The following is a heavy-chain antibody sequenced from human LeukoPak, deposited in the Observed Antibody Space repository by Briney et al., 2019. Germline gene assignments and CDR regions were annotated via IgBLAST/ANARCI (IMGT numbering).Heavy chain of an antibody. V-gene: IGHV4-59*08. CDR2: IYYSGST. CDR1: GASIRNYY. D-gene: IGHD6-13*01. CDR3: ARRYSSSWYVGFFDP. J-gene: IGHJ5*02. Sequence: KSSETLSLTCTVSGASIRNYYWSWLRQSPGKGLKWIGYIYYSGSTNYNPSLESRVAMSVHTSNNQFSLRLSSVTAADTAIYYCARRYSSSWYVGFFDPWGQGTLVTVSS.